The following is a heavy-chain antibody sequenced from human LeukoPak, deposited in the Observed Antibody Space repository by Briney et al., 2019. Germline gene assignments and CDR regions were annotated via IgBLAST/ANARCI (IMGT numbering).Heavy chain of an antibody. CDR3: ARDLLDY. CDR2: ISGSGGST. V-gene: IGHV3-23*01. CDR1: GFIFSSYG. J-gene: IGHJ4*02. Sequence: GGTLRLSCAASGFIFSSYGMSWVRQAPGKGLEWVSAISGSGGSTYYADSVKGRFTISRDNAKNSLYLQMNSLRAEDTAVYYCARDLLDYWGQGTLVTVSS.